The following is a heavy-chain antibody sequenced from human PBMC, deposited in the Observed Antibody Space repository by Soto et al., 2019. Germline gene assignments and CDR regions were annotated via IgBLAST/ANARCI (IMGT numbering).Heavy chain of an antibody. CDR2: IIPIFGTA. J-gene: IGHJ6*02. Sequence: ASVKVSFKASGGTFSSYAISWVRQAPGQGLEWMGGIIPIFGTANYAQKFQGRVTITADESTSTAYMELSSLRSEDTAVYYCARDRREQWLVNYYYYGMDVWGQGTTVTVSS. CDR3: ARDRREQWLVNYYYYGMDV. D-gene: IGHD6-19*01. V-gene: IGHV1-69*13. CDR1: GGTFSSYA.